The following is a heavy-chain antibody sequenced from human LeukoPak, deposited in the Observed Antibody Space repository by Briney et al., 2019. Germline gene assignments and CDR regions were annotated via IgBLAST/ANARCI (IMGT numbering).Heavy chain of an antibody. Sequence: PGGSLRLSCAASGFTFSSYGMHWVRQAPGKGLEWLAVISYDGSNKAYADSVKGRFTISRDNSNNTLHLQMNSLRAEDTAVYYCGKDMARIYYYGSGEIDYWGQGTLVTVSS. CDR3: GKDMARIYYYGSGEIDY. J-gene: IGHJ4*02. CDR1: GFTFSSYG. D-gene: IGHD3-10*01. V-gene: IGHV3-30*18. CDR2: ISYDGSNK.